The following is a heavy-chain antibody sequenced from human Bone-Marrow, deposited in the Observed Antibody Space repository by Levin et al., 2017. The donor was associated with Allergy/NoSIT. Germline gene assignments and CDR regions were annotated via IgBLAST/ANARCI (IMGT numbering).Heavy chain of an antibody. D-gene: IGHD6-19*01. CDR1: GFSFSNYE. CDR2: ISSSGLTK. CDR3: AKDFSVAVAGPWYFDL. J-gene: IGHJ2*01. V-gene: IGHV3-48*03. Sequence: GESLKISCADSGFSFSNYEMNWVRQAPGKGLEWISYISSSGLTKYYADSVKGRFTISRDNAKKSLYLQMNSLRADDSAVYYCAKDFSVAVAGPWYFDLWGRGTLVTVSS.